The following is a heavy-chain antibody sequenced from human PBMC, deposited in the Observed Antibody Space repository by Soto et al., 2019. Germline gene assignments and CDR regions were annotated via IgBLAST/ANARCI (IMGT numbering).Heavy chain of an antibody. D-gene: IGHD3-16*01. CDR3: ARGLDDSSGFDP. V-gene: IGHV3-30-3*01. CDR2: ISYDGSNK. CDR1: GFTFSSYA. Sequence: QVQLVESGGGVVQPGRSLRLSCAASGFTFSSYAMHWVRQAPGKGLEWVAVISYDGSNKYYADSVKGRFTISRDNSKNTLYLQMNSLRAEDTAVYYCARGLDDSSGFDPWGQGTLVTVSS. J-gene: IGHJ5*02.